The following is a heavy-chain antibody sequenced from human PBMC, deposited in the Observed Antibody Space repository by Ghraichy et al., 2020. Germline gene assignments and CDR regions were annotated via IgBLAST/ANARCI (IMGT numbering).Heavy chain of an antibody. CDR2: IKSKTDGGTT. D-gene: IGHD2-15*01. J-gene: IGHJ3*02. V-gene: IGHV3-15*01. Sequence: GGSLRLSCAASGFTFSNAWMSWVRQAPGKGLEWVGRIKSKTDGGTTDHAAPVKGRFTISRDDSKGTLYLEMNSLKTEDTAVYYCTTVITVVGAAARDDGFDIWGQGTMVTVSS. CDR1: GFTFSNAW. CDR3: TTVITVVGAAARDDGFDI.